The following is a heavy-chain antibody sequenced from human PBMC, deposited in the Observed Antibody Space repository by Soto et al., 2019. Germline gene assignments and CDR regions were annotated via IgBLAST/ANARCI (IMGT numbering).Heavy chain of an antibody. CDR1: GYTFTSYD. CDR2: MNPNSGNT. Sequence: QVQLVQSGAEVKKPGASVKVSCKASGYTFTSYDINWVRQATGQGLEWMGWMNPNSGNTGYAQKFQGRVTMTRNTSISTAYMELSSLRSEDTAVYYCARAHYYDSSGASDFDYWGQGTLVTVSS. D-gene: IGHD3-22*01. CDR3: ARAHYYDSSGASDFDY. J-gene: IGHJ4*02. V-gene: IGHV1-8*01.